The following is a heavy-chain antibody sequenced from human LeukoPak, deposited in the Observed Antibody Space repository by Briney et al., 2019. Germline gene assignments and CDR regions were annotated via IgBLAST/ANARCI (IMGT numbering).Heavy chain of an antibody. J-gene: IGHJ5*02. V-gene: IGHV4-4*07. Sequence: SETLSLTCTVSGGSISSYYWSWVRQPAGKGLEWIGRIYTSGSTNYNPSLKSRVTMSVDTSKNQFSLKLSSVTAADTAVYYCARDGGYYYGSGSYYKPHWFDPWGQGTLVTVS. CDR1: GGSISSYY. CDR2: IYTSGST. CDR3: ARDGGYYYGSGSYYKPHWFDP. D-gene: IGHD3-10*01.